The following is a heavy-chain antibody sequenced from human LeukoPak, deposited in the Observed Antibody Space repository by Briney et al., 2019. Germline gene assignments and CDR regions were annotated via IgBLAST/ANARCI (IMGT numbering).Heavy chain of an antibody. V-gene: IGHV1-8*01. Sequence: ASVKVSCKASGYTFTSYDINWVRQATGQGLEWMGWMNPNSGNTGYAQKFQGRVTMTRNTSISTAYMELSSLRSEDTAVYYCARVKQWLGGYYYYMDVWGKGTTVTISS. CDR1: GYTFTSYD. CDR2: MNPNSGNT. J-gene: IGHJ6*03. D-gene: IGHD6-19*01. CDR3: ARVKQWLGGYYYYMDV.